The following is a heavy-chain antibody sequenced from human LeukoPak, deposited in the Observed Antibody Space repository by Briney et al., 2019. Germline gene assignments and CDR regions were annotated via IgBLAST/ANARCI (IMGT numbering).Heavy chain of an antibody. D-gene: IGHD2-2*02. J-gene: IGHJ2*01. Sequence: SQTPSLTCAISGDSVSSNSAAWNWIRQSPSRGLEWLGRTYYRSKWYNDYAVSVKSRITINPDTSKNQFSLQLNSVTPEDTAVYYCARDPRYQLLYRGWYFDLWGRGTLVTVSS. CDR3: ARDPRYQLLYRGWYFDL. V-gene: IGHV6-1*01. CDR2: TYYRSKWYN. CDR1: GDSVSSNSAA.